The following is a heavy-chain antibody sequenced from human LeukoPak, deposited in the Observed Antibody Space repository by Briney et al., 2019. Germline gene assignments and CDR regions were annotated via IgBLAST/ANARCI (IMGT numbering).Heavy chain of an antibody. V-gene: IGHV4-38-2*02. CDR1: GYSISNRYY. CDR3: ASGDIVALDY. J-gene: IGHJ4*02. Sequence: SETLSLTCTVSGYSISNRYYWGWIRQPPGKGLEWIGSIYHSGSTDYNASLKSRVTISVDTSKNQFSLKLSSVTDADTAVYYCASGDIVALDYWGQGTLVTVSS. CDR2: IYHSGST. D-gene: IGHD5-12*01.